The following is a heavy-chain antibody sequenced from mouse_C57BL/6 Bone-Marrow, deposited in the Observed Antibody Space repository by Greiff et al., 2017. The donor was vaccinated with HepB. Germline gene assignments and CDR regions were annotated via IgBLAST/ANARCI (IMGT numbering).Heavy chain of an antibody. CDR2: IYPGNSDT. V-gene: IGHV1-5*01. CDR3: TNTTVPHWYFDV. D-gene: IGHD1-1*01. CDR1: GYTFTSYW. Sequence: VQLQQSGTVLARPGASVKMSCKTSGYTFTSYWMHWVKQRPGQGLEWIGAIYPGNSDTSYNQKFKGKAKLTAVTSASTAYMELSSLTNEDSAVYYCTNTTVPHWYFDVWGTGTTVTVSS. J-gene: IGHJ1*03.